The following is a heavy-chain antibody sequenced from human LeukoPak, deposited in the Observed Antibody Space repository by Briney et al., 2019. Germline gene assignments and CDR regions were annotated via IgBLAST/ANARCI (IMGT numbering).Heavy chain of an antibody. CDR3: AKGQKWELPLDY. D-gene: IGHD1-26*01. CDR2: ISGSDTST. J-gene: IGHJ4*02. V-gene: IGHV3-23*01. CDR1: GFTFCSYA. Sequence: PGGSLRLSCAASGFTFCSYAMTWVRQAPGKGLEWVSAISGSDTSTYYADSVKGRFTISRDNSKNTMYLQMNSLRAEDMAVYYCAKGQKWELPLDYWGQGTLVTVSS.